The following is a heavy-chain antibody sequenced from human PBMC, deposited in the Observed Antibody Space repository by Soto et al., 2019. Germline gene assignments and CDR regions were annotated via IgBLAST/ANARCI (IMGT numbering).Heavy chain of an antibody. CDR3: ARLIGNSWLDS. D-gene: IGHD2-8*01. CDR2: TYYRSKWDY. CDR1: GDSVSTNSDT. V-gene: IGHV6-1*01. Sequence: GDSVSTNSDTWDWIRQSPSRGLEWLGRTYYRSKWDYDYAASVKGRININPDTSNNQVSLHLDSVTPDDTAVYYCARLIGNSWLDSWGQGTLVTVSS. J-gene: IGHJ5*01.